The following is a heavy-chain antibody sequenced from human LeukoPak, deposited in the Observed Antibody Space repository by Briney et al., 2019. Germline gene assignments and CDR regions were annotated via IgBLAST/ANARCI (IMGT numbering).Heavy chain of an antibody. J-gene: IGHJ4*02. D-gene: IGHD2-15*01. CDR1: GFTFSTYM. CDR3: ARYCSGSICYSGVDY. V-gene: IGHV3-23*01. Sequence: PGGSLRLSCAASGFTFSTYMMTWVPQAPGKGLEWVSTISSDGGRSYYADSVKGRFTISRDNSKNTLYLQMSSLRAEDTAVYYCARYCSGSICYSGVDYWGQGTLVPVSS. CDR2: ISSDGGRS.